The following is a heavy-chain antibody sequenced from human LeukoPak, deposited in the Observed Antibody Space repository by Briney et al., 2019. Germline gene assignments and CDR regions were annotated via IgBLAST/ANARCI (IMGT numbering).Heavy chain of an antibody. V-gene: IGHV3-30*03. CDR2: ISYEGSNK. D-gene: IGHD2-2*01. CDR3: ARENGGVVPAAIGAEYYFDY. Sequence: GGALRLSCAASGFTFSSYGMHSVREAPGEGLGWGGVISYEGSNKYYADSVKGRFTISRDNSKHTLYLQMNSLTAEDTAVYYCARENGGVVPAAIGAEYYFDYWAQGTLVTVSS. J-gene: IGHJ4*02. CDR1: GFTFSSYG.